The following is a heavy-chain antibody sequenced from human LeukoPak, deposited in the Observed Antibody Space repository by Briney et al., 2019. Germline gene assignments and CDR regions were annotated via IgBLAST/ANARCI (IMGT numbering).Heavy chain of an antibody. D-gene: IGHD6-19*01. CDR2: IYTSGST. CDR1: GGSISSGSYY. V-gene: IGHV4-61*02. CDR3: ARIQAGIAVVGPIDY. J-gene: IGHJ4*02. Sequence: SETLSLTCTVSGGSISSGSYYWSWIRQPAGKGLEWIGRIYTSGSTNYNPSLKSRVTISVDTSKNQFSLKLSSVTAADTAMYYCARIQAGIAVVGPIDYWGQGTLVTVSS.